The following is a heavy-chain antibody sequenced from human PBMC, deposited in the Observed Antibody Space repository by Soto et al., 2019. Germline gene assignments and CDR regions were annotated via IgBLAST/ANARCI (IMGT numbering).Heavy chain of an antibody. CDR2: ISAYNGDT. CDR3: ARDQEYSTSGLYWFDL. CDR1: GYTFTSFG. J-gene: IGHJ5*02. Sequence: ASVKVSCKASGYTFTSFGITWVRQAPGQDLEWMGWISAYNGDTNYAPRLQGRVTMTTDTSTTTVYMELKNLKSDDTAVYYCARDQEYSTSGLYWFDLWGQGTLVTSPQ. D-gene: IGHD6-6*01. V-gene: IGHV1-18*04.